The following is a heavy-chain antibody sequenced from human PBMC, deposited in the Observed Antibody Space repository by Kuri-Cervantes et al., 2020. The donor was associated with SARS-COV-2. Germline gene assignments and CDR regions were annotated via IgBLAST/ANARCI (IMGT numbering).Heavy chain of an antibody. CDR3: ARDRGYFDWFYMDV. Sequence: GESLKISCAASGFTFSSNSMHWVRQAPGKGLEWVAVISHDGSSQYYADFVKGRFTISRDNPKSTLFLQMNSLRAEDTAVYYCARDRGYFDWFYMDVWGKGTTVTVSS. CDR2: ISHDGSSQ. D-gene: IGHD3-9*01. CDR1: GFTFSSNS. V-gene: IGHV3-30-3*01. J-gene: IGHJ6*03.